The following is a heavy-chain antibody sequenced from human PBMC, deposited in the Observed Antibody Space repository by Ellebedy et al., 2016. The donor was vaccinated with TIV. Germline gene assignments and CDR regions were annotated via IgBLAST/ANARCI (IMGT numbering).Heavy chain of an antibody. CDR2: IYPGDSNT. Sequence: GESLKISCQGSGYSFPNYWIGWLRQMPGKGLEWMGIIYPGDSNTRYSPSFQGQVTISADKSISTAYLQWSSLRASDTAMYYCARRRSYTSGWDNWGQGTLVTVSS. J-gene: IGHJ4*02. D-gene: IGHD6-19*01. CDR1: GYSFPNYW. V-gene: IGHV5-51*01. CDR3: ARRRSYTSGWDN.